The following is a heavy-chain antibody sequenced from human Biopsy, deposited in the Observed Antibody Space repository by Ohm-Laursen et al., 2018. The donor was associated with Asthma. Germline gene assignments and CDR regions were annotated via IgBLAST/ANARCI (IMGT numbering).Heavy chain of an antibody. V-gene: IGHV1-24*01. CDR1: GYSLTDLS. D-gene: IGHD4-17*01. Sequence: ASVKVSCKVSGYSLTDLSMHWVRQAPGQGLEWMGGHDHEEGGTVNARRFQGRVTMTEDTSTDTAYMELNSLSSDDTAVYYCASDFPKDYVRYNFQFWGQGTLVTVSS. J-gene: IGHJ4*02. CDR3: ASDFPKDYVRYNFQF. CDR2: HDHEEGGT.